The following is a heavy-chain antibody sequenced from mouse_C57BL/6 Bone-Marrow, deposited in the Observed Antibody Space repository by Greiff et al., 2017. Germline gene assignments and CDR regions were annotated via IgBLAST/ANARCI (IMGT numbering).Heavy chain of an antibody. V-gene: IGHV1-64*01. J-gene: IGHJ4*01. CDR2: IHPNSGST. Sequence: QVQLQQPGAELVKPGASVKLSCKASGYTFTSYWMHWVKQRPGQGLEWIGMIHPNSGSTNYNEKFKSKATLTVDKSSSTAYMQLSSLTSEDSAVYYCAIPFEDYYAMDYWGQGTSVTVSS. CDR3: AIPFEDYYAMDY. CDR1: GYTFTSYW.